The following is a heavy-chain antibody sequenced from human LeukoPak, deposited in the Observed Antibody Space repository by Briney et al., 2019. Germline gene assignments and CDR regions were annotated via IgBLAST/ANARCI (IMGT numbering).Heavy chain of an antibody. CDR3: ATTLHSGYYDLY. CDR1: GFTFSSSA. J-gene: IGHJ4*02. CDR2: IGGSGAGT. V-gene: IGHV3-23*01. D-gene: IGHD3-22*01. Sequence: GGSLRLSCAASGFTFSSSAMSWVRQAPGKGLEWVSGIGGSGAGTYYAVSVKGRFTISRDNSKNTLCLQMNSPRAEDTAVYYCATTLHSGYYDLYWGQGTLVTVSS.